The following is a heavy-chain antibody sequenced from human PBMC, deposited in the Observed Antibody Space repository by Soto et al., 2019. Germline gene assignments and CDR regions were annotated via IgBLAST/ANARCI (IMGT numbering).Heavy chain of an antibody. D-gene: IGHD3-22*01. CDR1: GFKFNTYG. CDR3: AKGPRITMIVVVITFDY. V-gene: IGHV3-30*04. CDR2: IFPNGRDK. Sequence: PGGSLRLSCAASGFKFNTYGRHWVRQAPGKGLEWVAIIFPNGRDKEYADSVKGQFTISRDNAENSLYLQMNSLRAEDTAVYYCAKGPRITMIVVVITFDYWGQGTLVTVSS. J-gene: IGHJ4*02.